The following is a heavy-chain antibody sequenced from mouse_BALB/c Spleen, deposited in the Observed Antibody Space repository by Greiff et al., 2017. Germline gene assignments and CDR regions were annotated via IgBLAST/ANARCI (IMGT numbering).Heavy chain of an antibody. Sequence: VHVKQSGPELVKPGASVKIPCKASGYTFTDYNMDWVKQSHGKSLEWIGDINPNNGGTIYNQKFKGKATLTVDKSSSTAYMELRSLTSEDTAVYYCARGGYYDYDEDAMDYWGQGTSVTVSS. CDR2: INPNNGGT. D-gene: IGHD2-4*01. CDR1: GYTFTDYN. J-gene: IGHJ4*01. CDR3: ARGGYYDYDEDAMDY. V-gene: IGHV1-18*01.